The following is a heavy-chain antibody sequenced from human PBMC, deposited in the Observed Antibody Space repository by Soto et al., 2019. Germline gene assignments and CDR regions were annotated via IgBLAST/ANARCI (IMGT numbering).Heavy chain of an antibody. CDR1: GFTVSSNY. V-gene: IGHV3-53*01. Sequence: AGGSLRLSCAASGFTVSSNYMSWVRQAPGKGLEWVSVIYSGGSTYYADSVKGRFTISRDNSKNTLYLQMNSLRAEDTAVYYCARDRTAVVTDYWYFDLWGRGTLVTVSS. D-gene: IGHD4-17*01. CDR2: IYSGGST. J-gene: IGHJ2*01. CDR3: ARDRTAVVTDYWYFDL.